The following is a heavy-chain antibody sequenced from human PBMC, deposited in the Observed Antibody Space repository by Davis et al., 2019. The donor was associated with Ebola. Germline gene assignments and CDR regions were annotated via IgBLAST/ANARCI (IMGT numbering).Heavy chain of an antibody. CDR1: GFTFSDYS. D-gene: IGHD1-26*01. V-gene: IGHV3-21*01. CDR3: ARDAGEWELLGAPGF. Sequence: GESLKISCAASGFTFSDYSMSWVRQAPGKGPEWVSSINTGSNYIFYGDSVKGRFTISRDNAQNSLVLQIDSLTAEDTAVYYCARDAGEWELLGAPGFWGQGTLVTVSS. J-gene: IGHJ4*02. CDR2: INTGSNYI.